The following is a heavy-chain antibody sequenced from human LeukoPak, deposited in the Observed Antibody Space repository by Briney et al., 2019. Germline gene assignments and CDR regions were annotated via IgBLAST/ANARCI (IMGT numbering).Heavy chain of an antibody. V-gene: IGHV4-59*12. CDR3: ARGRRITMVRGVMVYNWFDP. D-gene: IGHD3-10*01. J-gene: IGHJ5*02. Sequence: PSETLSLTCTVSGGSISSYYWSWIRQPPGEGLEWIGYIYYSGSTNYNPSLKSRVTISVDTSKNQFSLKLSSVTAADTAVYYCARGRRITMVRGVMVYNWFDPWGQGTLVTVSS. CDR2: IYYSGST. CDR1: GGSISSYY.